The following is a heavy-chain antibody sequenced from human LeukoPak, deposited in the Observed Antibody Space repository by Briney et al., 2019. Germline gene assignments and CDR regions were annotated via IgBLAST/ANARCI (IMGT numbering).Heavy chain of an antibody. J-gene: IGHJ4*02. Sequence: KSSETLSLTCSVSGGSVSSNNYQWNWIRQPPGKGLEWIGDIYHSGSTNYNPSLKNRVTISVDTSKNQFSLKLSSVTAADTAVYYCARRLVGQTFDYWGQGTLVTVSS. CDR1: GGSVSSNNYQ. CDR3: ARRLVGQTFDY. D-gene: IGHD3-10*01. CDR2: IYHSGST. V-gene: IGHV4-61*01.